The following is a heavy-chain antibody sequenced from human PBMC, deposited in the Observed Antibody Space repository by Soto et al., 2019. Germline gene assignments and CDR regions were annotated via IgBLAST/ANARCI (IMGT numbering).Heavy chain of an antibody. CDR2: IIPIFNKV. CDR3: ARAPIRLCSGDNCYSGLDS. D-gene: IGHD2-15*01. J-gene: IGHJ4*02. V-gene: IGHV1-69*12. CDR1: GGTFSSYA. Sequence: QVQLVQSGAEVKKPGSSLKVSCKSSGGTFSSYAISWVRQAPGQGLEWLGGIIPIFNKVNYAQKSQGRVTLPADDSTSTAYIELSSLRSDDTAVYYCARAPIRLCSGDNCYSGLDSWGQGTLVIVSS.